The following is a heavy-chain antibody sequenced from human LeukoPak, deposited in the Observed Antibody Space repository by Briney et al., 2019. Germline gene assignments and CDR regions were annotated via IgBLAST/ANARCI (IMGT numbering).Heavy chain of an antibody. CDR3: ARGGQYSSSWYSNYYYYMDV. Sequence: SETLSLTCTVSGGSISSDYWSWIRQPPGKGLEWIGEINHSGSTNYNPSLKSRVTISVDTSKNQFSLKLSSVTAADTAVYYCARGGQYSSSWYSNYYYYMDVWGKGTTVTVSS. CDR2: INHSGST. V-gene: IGHV4-34*01. CDR1: GGSISSDY. D-gene: IGHD6-13*01. J-gene: IGHJ6*03.